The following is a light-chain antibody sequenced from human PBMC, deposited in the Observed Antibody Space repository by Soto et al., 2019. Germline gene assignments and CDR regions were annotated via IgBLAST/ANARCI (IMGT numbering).Light chain of an antibody. CDR2: DTS. CDR1: QDIRNY. J-gene: IGKJ1*01. Sequence: DIQMTQSPSSLSASVGDRVTITCQASQDIRNYLNWYQQNPGKAPQLLIVDTSNLQSGVPSRFSGSGSGTDFTLTISSLQTEDMSTYHCQQYGKLPRTVGHGTKVEIK. CDR3: QQYGKLPRT. V-gene: IGKV1-33*01.